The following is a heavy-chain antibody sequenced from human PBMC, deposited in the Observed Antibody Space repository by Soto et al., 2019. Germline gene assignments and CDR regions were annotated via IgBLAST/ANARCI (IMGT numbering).Heavy chain of an antibody. V-gene: IGHV1-46*02. CDR1: GYSFKDHY. Sequence: GASVKVSCKASGYSFKDHYMHWVRQAPGRGLEWVGIINPSGEHTNYAQQFRGRVAMTRDTSTSTAYMELRSLRSEDTAVYFCARISCKGGSCYFDFDHWGQGTPVTSPQ. CDR3: ARISCKGGSCYFDFDH. D-gene: IGHD2-15*01. CDR2: INPSGEHT. J-gene: IGHJ4*02.